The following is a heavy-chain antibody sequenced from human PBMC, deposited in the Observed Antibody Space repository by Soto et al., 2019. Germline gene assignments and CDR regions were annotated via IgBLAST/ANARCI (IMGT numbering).Heavy chain of an antibody. CDR3: ARNPTRFLEWSYYFDY. V-gene: IGHV3-30-3*01. Sequence: GGSLRLSCAASGFTFRSHWMSWVRQAPGKGLEWVAVISYDGSNKYYADSVKGRFTISRDNSKNTLYLQMNSLRAEDTAVYYCARNPTRFLEWSYYFDYWGQGTLVTVSS. CDR1: GFTFRSHW. D-gene: IGHD3-3*01. J-gene: IGHJ4*02. CDR2: ISYDGSNK.